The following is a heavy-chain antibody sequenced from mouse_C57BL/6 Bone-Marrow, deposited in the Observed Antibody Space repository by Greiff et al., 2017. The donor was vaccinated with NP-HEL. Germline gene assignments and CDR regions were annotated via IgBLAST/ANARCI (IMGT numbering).Heavy chain of an antibody. D-gene: IGHD2-10*02. CDR1: GYSITSGYY. CDR2: ISYDGSN. Sequence: DVKLVESGPGLVKPSQSLSLTCSVTGYSITSGYYWNWIRRFPGNKLEWVGSISYDGSNNYSPSLKNRISITRDTSKNQFFLKLNSVTAEDTATDYCARAYGNYLDYWGQGTTLTVSS. CDR3: ARAYGNYLDY. J-gene: IGHJ2*01. V-gene: IGHV3-6*01.